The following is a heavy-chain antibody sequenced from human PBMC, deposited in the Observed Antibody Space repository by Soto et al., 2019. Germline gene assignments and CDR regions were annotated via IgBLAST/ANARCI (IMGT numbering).Heavy chain of an antibody. CDR3: TRAFPGPTGTTTFDK. V-gene: IGHV1-46*03. Sequence: QVQLVQSGAEVMKPGASVKASCMSFGYTFTTYHMYWVRQAPGQGLEWMGKINPSGGSTRYAHRFQGRVTMTRDTSTSTVYMELSGLTSEDTAVYYCTRAFPGPTGTTTFDKWGQGTLVTVSS. CDR1: GYTFTTYH. CDR2: INPSGGST. D-gene: IGHD1-1*01. J-gene: IGHJ4*02.